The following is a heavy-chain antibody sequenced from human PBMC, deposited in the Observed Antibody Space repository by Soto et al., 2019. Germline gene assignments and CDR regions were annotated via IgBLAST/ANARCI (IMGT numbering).Heavy chain of an antibody. D-gene: IGHD2-2*01. Sequence: LGESLKISCKGSGYSFTSYWIGWARQMPGKGLEWMGIIYPGDSDTRYSPSFQGQVTISADKSISTAYLQWSSPKASDTAMYYCARRCSSTSCYPLSGYYGMDVWGQGTSVTVSS. CDR1: GYSFTSYW. CDR2: IYPGDSDT. J-gene: IGHJ6*02. V-gene: IGHV5-51*01. CDR3: ARRCSSTSCYPLSGYYGMDV.